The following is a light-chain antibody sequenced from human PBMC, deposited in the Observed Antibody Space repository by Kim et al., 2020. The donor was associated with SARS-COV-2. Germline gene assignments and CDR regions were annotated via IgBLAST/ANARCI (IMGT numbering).Light chain of an antibody. J-gene: IGKJ4*01. CDR3: QQASSFPLT. Sequence: SASVGDRVTITCRASQDIRGCVAWYQRKPGNVPKLLISSASTLQSGVPSRFSGSGSGTDFTLTIHSLQPEDFATCYCQQASSFPLTFGGGTKLEI. CDR2: SAS. CDR1: QDIRGC. V-gene: IGKV1-12*01.